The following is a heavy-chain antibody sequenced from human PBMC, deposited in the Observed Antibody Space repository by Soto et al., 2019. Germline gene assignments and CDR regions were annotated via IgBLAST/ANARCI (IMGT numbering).Heavy chain of an antibody. CDR3: SRADHHDYYDYYVDV. J-gene: IGHJ6*03. CDR2: ISSNGGST. CDR1: GFTFSSYA. V-gene: IGHV3-64*01. Sequence: PGGSLRLSCAASGFTFSSYAMHWVRQAPGKGLEYVSAISSNGGSTYYANSVKGRFTISRDNSKNTLYLQTGSLRAEDMAVYYCSRADHHDYYDYYVDVWGKGTTVTVSS.